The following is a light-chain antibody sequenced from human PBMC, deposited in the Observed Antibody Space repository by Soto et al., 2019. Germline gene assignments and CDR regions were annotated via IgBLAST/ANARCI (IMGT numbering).Light chain of an antibody. J-gene: IGKJ2*03. V-gene: IGKV3-20*01. CDR1: QSVRSNY. CDR3: QQYGSSPPYS. CDR2: DAS. Sequence: IVFKQSPVTLSLSTGERATLSCRASQSVRSNYLAWYQQQPGQAPRLLIYDASSRATGIPDRFSGSGSGTDFTLTISRLEPEDFAVYFCQQYGSSPPYSFGQGTKVDIK.